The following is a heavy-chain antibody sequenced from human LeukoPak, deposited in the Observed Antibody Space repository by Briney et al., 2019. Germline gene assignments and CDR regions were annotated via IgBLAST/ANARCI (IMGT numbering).Heavy chain of an antibody. J-gene: IGHJ6*02. CDR3: ARGRYNWNDPTFMDV. CDR1: GFSFSNYA. V-gene: IGHV3-48*03. D-gene: IGHD1-1*01. Sequence: GGSLRLSCVASGFSFSNYAMMWVRLAPGKGLEWLSYISSSGTTRYYADSVKGRFTISRDNAKNSLYLQMNSLRAEDTALYYCARGRYNWNDPTFMDVWGQGTTVSVSS. CDR2: ISSSGTTR.